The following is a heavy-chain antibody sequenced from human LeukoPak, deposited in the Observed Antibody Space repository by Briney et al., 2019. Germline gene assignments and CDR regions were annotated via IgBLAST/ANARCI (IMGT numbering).Heavy chain of an antibody. V-gene: IGHV3-23*01. CDR2: INDNGAST. Sequence: PGGSLGLSCAASGFTFNSYAMSWVRQAPGKGLEWVSAINDNGASTYHGDSVKGRFTISRDNSKNILYLQMNSLGAEDTAVYYXXXXXXXSRPYYFDYWGQGILVTVSS. CDR3: XXXXXXSRPYYFDY. J-gene: IGHJ4*02. CDR1: GFTFNSYA.